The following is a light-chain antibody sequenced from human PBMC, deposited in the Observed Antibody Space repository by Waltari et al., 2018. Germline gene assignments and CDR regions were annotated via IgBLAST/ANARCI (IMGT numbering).Light chain of an antibody. CDR2: GAS. V-gene: IGKV3-20*01. CDR1: QSFTSA. J-gene: IGKJ1*01. Sequence: EIVLSQSSCTLSFSPGDSAILSCRTSQSFTSALALYQPKPGQAPRLLIYGASNRATGIPDRFSGSGSGTDFSLTISSLEPEDFAVYYCQHYLRLPVTFGQGTKVEVK. CDR3: QHYLRLPVT.